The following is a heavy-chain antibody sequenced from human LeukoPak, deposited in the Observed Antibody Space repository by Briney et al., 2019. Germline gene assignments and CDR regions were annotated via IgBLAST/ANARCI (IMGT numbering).Heavy chain of an antibody. CDR3: AREDLIAVSGQTFDF. J-gene: IGHJ4*02. V-gene: IGHV1-2*02. Sequence: ASVKLSCTASGYTFSIYYINWVRQAPGKGLEWLWCINPRSSATYFAQTFKARVTMARDTSITKAYVELSGLKSDDAAVYFCAREDLIAVSGQTFDFWSQGTLLSVSS. CDR1: GYTFSIYY. CDR2: INPRSSAT. D-gene: IGHD6-19*01.